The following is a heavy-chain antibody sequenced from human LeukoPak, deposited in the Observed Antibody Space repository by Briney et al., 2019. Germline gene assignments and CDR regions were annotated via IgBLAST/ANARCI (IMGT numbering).Heavy chain of an antibody. J-gene: IGHJ6*02. D-gene: IGHD2-21*02. Sequence: GGSLRLSCAASGFTFSSYWMHWVRQAPGKGLVWVSRINSDGSSTSYADSVKGRFTISRDNAKNTLYLQMNSLRAEDTAVYYCARRGDYHYYYGMDVWGQGTTVTVSS. CDR3: ARRGDYHYYYGMDV. CDR2: INSDGSST. V-gene: IGHV3-74*01. CDR1: GFTFSSYW.